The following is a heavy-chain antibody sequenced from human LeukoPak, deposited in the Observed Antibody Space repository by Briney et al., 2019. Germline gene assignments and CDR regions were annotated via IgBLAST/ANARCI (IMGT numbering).Heavy chain of an antibody. CDR3: AKEWYSYGYPYFDY. Sequence: GGSLRLSCAASGFTFSSYGMHWVRQAPGKGLEWVAFIRYDGSNKYYADPVKGRVTISRDNSKNTLYLQMNSLRAEDTAIYYCAKEWYSYGYPYFDYWGQGTLVTVSS. CDR1: GFTFSSYG. CDR2: IRYDGSNK. V-gene: IGHV3-30*02. J-gene: IGHJ4*02. D-gene: IGHD5-18*01.